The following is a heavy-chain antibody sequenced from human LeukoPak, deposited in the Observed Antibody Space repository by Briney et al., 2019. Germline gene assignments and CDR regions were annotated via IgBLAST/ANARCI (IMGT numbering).Heavy chain of an antibody. Sequence: GGSLRLSCAASGFTFSNYAMSWVRQAPGKGLEWVSVISGSGDNTYYADSVKGRFTISRDNSKNTLFLQMSSLRAEGTAVYYCAKKATTGWKFDSWGQGTLVIVSS. D-gene: IGHD6-19*01. CDR1: GFTFSNYA. CDR3: AKKATTGWKFDS. V-gene: IGHV3-23*01. J-gene: IGHJ4*02. CDR2: ISGSGDNT.